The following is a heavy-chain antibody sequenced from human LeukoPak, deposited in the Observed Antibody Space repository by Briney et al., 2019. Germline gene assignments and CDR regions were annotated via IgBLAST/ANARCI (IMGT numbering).Heavy chain of an antibody. D-gene: IGHD3-22*01. CDR3: ARAPYNYYYDSSGYFDY. Sequence: SETLSLTCTVSGGSISSYYWSWIRQPPGKGLEWIGYIYYSGSTNYNPSLKSRVTISVDTSKNQFSLKLSSVTAADTAVYYCARAPYNYYYDSSGYFDYWGQGTLVTVSS. CDR2: IYYSGST. J-gene: IGHJ4*02. CDR1: GGSISSYY. V-gene: IGHV4-59*01.